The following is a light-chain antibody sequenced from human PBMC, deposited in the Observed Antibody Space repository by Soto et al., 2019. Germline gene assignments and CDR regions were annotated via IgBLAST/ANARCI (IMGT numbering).Light chain of an antibody. CDR2: DAS. CDR3: HQYSFLYT. V-gene: IGKV1-5*01. J-gene: IGKJ2*01. CDR1: QTISNW. Sequence: DIQMTQSPSTLSASVGDRVTITCRASQTISNWLAWYQQKPGKAPKLLIFDASTLESGVPSRFSGSGSGTEFTLTISSLQPDDFATYYCHQYSFLYTFGQGTKLENK.